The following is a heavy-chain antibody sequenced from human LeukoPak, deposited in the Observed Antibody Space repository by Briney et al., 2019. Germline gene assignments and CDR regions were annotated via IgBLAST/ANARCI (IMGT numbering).Heavy chain of an antibody. CDR2: FDPEDGET. CDR3: ATSSNYGDYEAFDY. V-gene: IGHV1-24*01. J-gene: IGHJ4*02. D-gene: IGHD4-17*01. Sequence: GASVKVSCKVSGYTLTELSMHWVRQAPGKGLEWMGGFDPEDGETIYAQKFQGRVTMTEDTSTDTAYMELSSLRSEDTAVYYCATSSNYGDYEAFDYWGQGTLVTVSP. CDR1: GYTLTELS.